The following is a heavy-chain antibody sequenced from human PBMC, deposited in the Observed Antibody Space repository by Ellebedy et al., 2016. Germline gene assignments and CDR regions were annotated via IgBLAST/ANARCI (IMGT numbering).Heavy chain of an antibody. Sequence: GGSLRLSCAASGFTFSSYSMNWVRQAPGKGLEWVSYISSSSSTIYYADSVKGRFTISRDNAKNSLYLQMNSLRAEDTAVYYCARDGGGYATEYFQHWGQGTLVTVSS. CDR2: ISSSSSTI. CDR1: GFTFSSYS. V-gene: IGHV3-48*04. CDR3: ARDGGGYATEYFQH. J-gene: IGHJ1*01. D-gene: IGHD5-12*01.